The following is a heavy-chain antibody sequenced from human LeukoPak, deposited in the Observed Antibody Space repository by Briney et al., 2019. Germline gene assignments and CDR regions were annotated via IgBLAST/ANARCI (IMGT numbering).Heavy chain of an antibody. J-gene: IGHJ5*02. D-gene: IGHD2-2*01. CDR2: IYTSGST. V-gene: IGHV4-61*02. CDR1: GGSISSGSYY. Sequence: SETLSLTCTVSGGSISSGSYYWSWIRQPAGKGLEWIGRIYTSGSTNYNPSLKSQVTISVDTSKNQFSLKLSSVTAADTAVYYCARRILSSTSPFDPWGQGTLVTVSS. CDR3: ARRILSSTSPFDP.